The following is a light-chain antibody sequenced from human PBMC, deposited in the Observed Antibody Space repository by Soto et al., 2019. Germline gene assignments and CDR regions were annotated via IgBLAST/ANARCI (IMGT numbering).Light chain of an antibody. CDR3: QQRSNWPLIT. CDR2: DAS. V-gene: IGKV3D-11*01. CDR1: QGVSRGY. Sequence: EIVLTQSPGTLSLSPGERATLSCRASQGVSRGYLAWYQQKPGQAPRLLIYDASNRATGIPARFSGSGSGTDFTLTISSLEPEDFAVYYCQQRSNWPLITFGQGKRLEIK. J-gene: IGKJ5*01.